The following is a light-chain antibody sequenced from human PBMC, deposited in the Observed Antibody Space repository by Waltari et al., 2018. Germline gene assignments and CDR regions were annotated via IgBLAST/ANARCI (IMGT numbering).Light chain of an antibody. Sequence: QTVVTQEPSLSVSPGGTVTLTCALSSGSLSTTSYATWYQQTPGQSPRTLVDKATARSSGVPDRFAGSILGNTAALTITGAQVDDESDYYCALYMGSGIWVFGGGTRLTVL. CDR1: SGSLSTTSY. CDR2: KAT. V-gene: IGLV8-61*01. J-gene: IGLJ3*02. CDR3: ALYMGSGIWV.